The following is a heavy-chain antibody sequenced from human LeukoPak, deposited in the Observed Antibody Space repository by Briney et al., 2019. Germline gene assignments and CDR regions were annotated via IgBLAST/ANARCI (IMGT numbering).Heavy chain of an antibody. J-gene: IGHJ4*02. V-gene: IGHV3-7*01. Sequence: GTLRLSCAGSGFTFSNYWMSWVRQAPGKGLEWVANIKQDGSQKYYVDSLKGRFTISRDNAKNSVYLQMNSLRAEDTAVYYCARIGYSSSSFDYWGQGTLVTVSS. D-gene: IGHD6-6*01. CDR2: IKQDGSQK. CDR1: GFTFSNYW. CDR3: ARIGYSSSSFDY.